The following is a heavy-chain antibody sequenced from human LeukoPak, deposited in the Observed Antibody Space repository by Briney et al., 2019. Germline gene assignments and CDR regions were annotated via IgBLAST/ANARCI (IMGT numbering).Heavy chain of an antibody. CDR3: ARDIGDRDAFDI. D-gene: IGHD3-10*01. Sequence: SETLSLTCAAYGGSFSGYYWSWIRQPPGKGLEWIGEINHSGSTNYNPSLKSRVTISVDTSKNQFSLKLSSVTAADTAVYYCARDIGDRDAFDIWGQGTMVTVSS. J-gene: IGHJ3*02. CDR1: GGSFSGYY. CDR2: INHSGST. V-gene: IGHV4-34*01.